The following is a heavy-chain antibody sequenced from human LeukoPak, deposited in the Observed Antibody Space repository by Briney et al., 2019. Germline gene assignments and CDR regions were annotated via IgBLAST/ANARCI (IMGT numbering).Heavy chain of an antibody. V-gene: IGHV3-9*01. J-gene: IGHJ3*02. CDR2: ISWNSGSI. CDR1: GFTFDDYA. Sequence: PGRSLRLSCAASGFTFDDYAMHWVRQAPGKGLEWVSGISWNSGSIGYADSVKGRFTISRDNAKNSLYLQMNSLRAEDTALYHCARDMGYYDSSVGIDIWGQGTMVTVSS. D-gene: IGHD3-22*01. CDR3: ARDMGYYDSSVGIDI.